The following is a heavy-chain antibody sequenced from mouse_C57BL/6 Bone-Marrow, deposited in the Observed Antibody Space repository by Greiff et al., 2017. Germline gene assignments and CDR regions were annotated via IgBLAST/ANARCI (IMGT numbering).Heavy chain of an antibody. CDR3: ARWGWLLNAMDY. D-gene: IGHD2-3*01. Sequence: EVQLQQSGAELVRPGASVKLSCTASGFNIKDDYMHWVKQRPEQGLEWIGWIDPENGDTEYASKFQGKATITADTSSNTAYLQLSSLTSEDTAIYYCARWGWLLNAMDYWGQGTSVTVSS. V-gene: IGHV14-4*01. CDR2: IDPENGDT. CDR1: GFNIKDDY. J-gene: IGHJ4*01.